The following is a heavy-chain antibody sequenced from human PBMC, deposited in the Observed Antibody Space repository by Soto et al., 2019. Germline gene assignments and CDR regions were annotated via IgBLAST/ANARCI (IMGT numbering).Heavy chain of an antibody. D-gene: IGHD2-15*01. CDR3: AKRRGAGGHFGY. V-gene: IGHV3-23*01. CDR1: GFTFSSYA. CDR2: VSIGGST. Sequence: VQLLESGGGLVQPEGSLRLSCAASGFTFSSYAMGWVRQGPGKGLEWVAVVSIGGSTHYADSVRGRFTISRDNSKNTLSLQMNSLTAEDTAVYFCAKRRGAGGHFGYWGQGALVTVSS. J-gene: IGHJ4*02.